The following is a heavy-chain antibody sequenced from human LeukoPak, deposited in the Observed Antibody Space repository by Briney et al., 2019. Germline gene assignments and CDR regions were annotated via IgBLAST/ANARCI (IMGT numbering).Heavy chain of an antibody. CDR1: GGSFSGYY. CDR2: INHSGST. CDR3: ARQRLRGYCSGGSCYMGAFDI. D-gene: IGHD2-15*01. J-gene: IGHJ3*02. V-gene: IGHV4-34*01. Sequence: PSETLSLTCAVYGGSFSGYYWSWIRQPPGKGLEWIGEINHSGSTNYNPSLKSRVTISLNTSKNQFSLKLSSVTAADTAVYYCARQRLRGYCSGGSCYMGAFDIWGQGTMVTVSS.